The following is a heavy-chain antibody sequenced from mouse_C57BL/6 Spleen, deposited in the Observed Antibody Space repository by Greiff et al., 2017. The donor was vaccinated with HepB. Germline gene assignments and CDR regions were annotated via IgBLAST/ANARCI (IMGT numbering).Heavy chain of an antibody. D-gene: IGHD1-1*01. Sequence: EVQGVESGGDLVKPGGSLKLSCAASGFTFSSYGMSWVRQTPDKRLEWVATISSGGSYTYYPDSVKGRFTISRDNAKNTLYLQMSSLKSEDTAMYYCARQYYYGSTYYFDYWGQGTTLTVSS. CDR1: GFTFSSYG. J-gene: IGHJ2*01. CDR2: ISSGGSYT. V-gene: IGHV5-6*01. CDR3: ARQYYYGSTYYFDY.